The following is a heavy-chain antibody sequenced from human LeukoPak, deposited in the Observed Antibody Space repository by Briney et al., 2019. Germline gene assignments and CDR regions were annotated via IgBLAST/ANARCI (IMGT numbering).Heavy chain of an antibody. CDR2: ISGSGGST. CDR3: AKGMTTVTTPFDY. J-gene: IGHJ4*02. CDR1: GFTLSSYA. V-gene: IGHV3-23*01. D-gene: IGHD4-17*01. Sequence: PGGSLRLSCAASGFTLSSYAMSWVRQAPGQGLEWVSAISGSGGSTYYADSVKGRFTISRDNSKNTLYLQMNSLRAEDTAVYYCAKGMTTVTTPFDYWGQGTLVTVSS.